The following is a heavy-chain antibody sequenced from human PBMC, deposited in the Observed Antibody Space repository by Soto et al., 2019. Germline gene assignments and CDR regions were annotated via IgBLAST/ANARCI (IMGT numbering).Heavy chain of an antibody. CDR1: GLSFSSSA. J-gene: IGHJ5*02. CDR3: ARNTDHRLVRGWLDP. Sequence: GGSLRLSCAASGLSFSSSAMHWVRQAPGKGLEWVAMISHDGSHEYYGDSVKGRFSVSRDNSHNILHLQMNSLKIEDTAVYFCARNTDHRLVRGWLDPWGQGTLVTVSS. V-gene: IGHV3-30-3*01. D-gene: IGHD3-10*01. CDR2: ISHDGSHE.